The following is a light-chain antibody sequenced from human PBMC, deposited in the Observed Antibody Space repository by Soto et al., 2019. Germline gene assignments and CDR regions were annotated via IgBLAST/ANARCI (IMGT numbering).Light chain of an antibody. CDR2: DAT. J-gene: IGKJ1*01. Sequence: EIVMTQSPATLSVSPGERATLSCRASQSVGSDLAWYQQKPGQAPRLLIYDATSRPTGVPDRFTGSGSGTDFTLTITSLEPEDIAVYYCQYYGRTGTFGQGTKVEIK. V-gene: IGKV3D-15*01. CDR3: QYYGRTGT. CDR1: QSVGSD.